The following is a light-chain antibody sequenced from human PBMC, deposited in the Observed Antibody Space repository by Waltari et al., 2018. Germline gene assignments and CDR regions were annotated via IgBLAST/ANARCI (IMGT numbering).Light chain of an antibody. Sequence: QTVVTQEPSLSVSPGGTVTLTCALSSGSISTTSYPSWYQQSPGQTPRTLVYKTNTRSPGVPDRFSGSTLGNKAALTVTGAQAEDESDDYCLLYMGSGIWVFGGGTKLTVL. CDR3: LLYMGSGIWV. CDR1: SGSISTTSY. CDR2: KTN. V-gene: IGLV8-61*01. J-gene: IGLJ3*02.